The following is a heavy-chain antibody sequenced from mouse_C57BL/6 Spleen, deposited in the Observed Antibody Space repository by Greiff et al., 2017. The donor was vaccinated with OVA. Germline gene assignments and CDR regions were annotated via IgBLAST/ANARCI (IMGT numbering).Heavy chain of an antibody. CDR1: GYSFTDYN. Sequence: EVQRVESGPELVKPGASVKISCKASGYSFTDYNMNWVKQSNGKSLEWIGVINPNYGTTRYNQKFKGKATLTVDQSSSTAYMQLNSLTSKDSAVYYCAREYYGSLYWYFDVWGTGTTVTVSS. D-gene: IGHD1-1*01. J-gene: IGHJ1*03. CDR3: AREYYGSLYWYFDV. CDR2: INPNYGTT. V-gene: IGHV1-39*01.